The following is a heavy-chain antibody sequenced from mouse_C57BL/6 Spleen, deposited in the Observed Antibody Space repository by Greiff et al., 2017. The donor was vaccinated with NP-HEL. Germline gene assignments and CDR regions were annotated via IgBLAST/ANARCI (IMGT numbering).Heavy chain of an antibody. D-gene: IGHD3-2*02. J-gene: IGHJ3*01. V-gene: IGHV1-61*01. CDR3: ARGGSGYSFAY. CDR1: GYTFTSYW. Sequence: VQLQQSGAELVRPGSSVKLSCKASGYTFTSYWMDWVKQRPGQGLEWIGNIYPSDSETHYNQKFKDKATLTVDKSSSTAYMQLSSLTSEDSAVYYCARGGSGYSFAYWGQGTLVTVAA. CDR2: IYPSDSET.